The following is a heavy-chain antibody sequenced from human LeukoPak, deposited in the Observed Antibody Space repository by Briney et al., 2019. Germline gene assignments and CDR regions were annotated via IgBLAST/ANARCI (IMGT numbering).Heavy chain of an antibody. D-gene: IGHD5-12*01. J-gene: IGHJ5*02. V-gene: IGHV3-23*01. Sequence: GGSLRLSCAASGFTFSSYAMSWVRQAPGKGLEWVSAISGSGGSTYYADSVKGRFTISRDNSKNTLYLQMNSLRAEDTDVYSCAKDTHSGYSRNWFDPWGQGTLVTVSS. CDR3: AKDTHSGYSRNWFDP. CDR2: ISGSGGST. CDR1: GFTFSSYA.